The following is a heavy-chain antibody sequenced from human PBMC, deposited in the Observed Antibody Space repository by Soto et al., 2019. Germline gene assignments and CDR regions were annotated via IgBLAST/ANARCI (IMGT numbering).Heavy chain of an antibody. J-gene: IGHJ5*02. CDR3: ARGLECRGYCLDKPTWFGP. D-gene: IGHD2-15*01. CDR2: IIPIFGTP. Sequence: ASVKVSCKASGGTFSTYTFSWVRQAPGQGLEWMGRIIPIFGTPYYAQKFQGRVTITADKSTSTVYMELSSLGSDDTAVYFCARGLECRGYCLDKPTWFGPWGQGTLVTVSS. CDR1: GGTFSTYT. V-gene: IGHV1-69*06.